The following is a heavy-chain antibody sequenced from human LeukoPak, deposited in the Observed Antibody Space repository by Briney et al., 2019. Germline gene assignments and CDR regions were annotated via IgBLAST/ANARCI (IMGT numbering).Heavy chain of an antibody. D-gene: IGHD5-18*01. J-gene: IGHJ4*02. V-gene: IGHV4-59*01. Sequence: SETLSLTCAVYGGSFSGYYWSWIRQPPGKGPEWIGSIYYSGSTNYNPSLKSRVTISVDTSKNQFSLKLGSVTAADTALYYCARENGYRYDYWGQGTLVTVSS. CDR2: IYYSGST. CDR3: ARENGYRYDY. CDR1: GGSFSGYY.